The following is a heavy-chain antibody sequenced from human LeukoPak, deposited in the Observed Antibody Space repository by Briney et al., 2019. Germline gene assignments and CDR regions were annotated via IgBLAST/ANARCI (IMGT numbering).Heavy chain of an antibody. Sequence: GGSLRLSCAASEFTVSNNYMSWVRQAPRKGLEGVSVIYADGTTYYADSVTGRFTISRDIFKNTVYLQMNSLRAEDTALYYCARGVEMAAIFFSVWGQGTLVTVSS. J-gene: IGHJ4*02. CDR3: ARGVEMAAIFFSV. CDR1: EFTVSNNY. CDR2: IYADGTT. V-gene: IGHV3-53*01. D-gene: IGHD5-24*01.